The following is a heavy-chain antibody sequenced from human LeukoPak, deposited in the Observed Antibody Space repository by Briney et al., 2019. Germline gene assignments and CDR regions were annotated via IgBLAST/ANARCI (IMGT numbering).Heavy chain of an antibody. Sequence: GASVKVSCKASGGTFSSYAISWVRQAPGQGLEWMGGIIPIFGTANYAQKFQGRVTITTDESTSTAYMELSSLRSEDTAVYYCASGPSYSSSWYDPLDVWGKGTTVTVSS. CDR2: IIPIFGTA. CDR1: GGTFSSYA. D-gene: IGHD6-13*01. V-gene: IGHV1-69*05. CDR3: ASGPSYSSSWYDPLDV. J-gene: IGHJ6*04.